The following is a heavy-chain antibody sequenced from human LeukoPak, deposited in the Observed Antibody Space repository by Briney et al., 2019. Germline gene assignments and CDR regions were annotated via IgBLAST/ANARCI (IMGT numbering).Heavy chain of an antibody. CDR1: GGSFSGHY. J-gene: IGHJ5*02. CDR3: ARGTGCSSTSCHQGWFDP. CDR2: INHSGST. V-gene: IGHV4-34*01. Sequence: PAETLSLTCAVYGGSFSGHYWSWIRQPPGKGLEWIGEINHSGSTNYNPSLKSRVTISVGTSKNQFSLKLSSVTAADTAVYYWARGTGCSSTSCHQGWFDPWGQGTLVTVSS. D-gene: IGHD2-2*01.